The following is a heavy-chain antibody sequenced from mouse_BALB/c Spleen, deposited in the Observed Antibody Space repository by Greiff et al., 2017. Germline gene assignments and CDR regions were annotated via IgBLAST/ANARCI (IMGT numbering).Heavy chain of an antibody. Sequence: VQLQESGPSLVKPSQTLSLTCSVTGDSITSCYWNWIRKFPGNKLEYMGYISYSGSTYYNPSLKSRISITRDTSKNQYYLQLNSVTTEDTATYYCASFYDGYPYYAMDYWGQGTSVTVSS. CDR1: GDSITSCY. CDR2: ISYSGST. V-gene: IGHV3-8*02. CDR3: ASFYDGYPYYAMDY. J-gene: IGHJ4*01. D-gene: IGHD2-3*01.